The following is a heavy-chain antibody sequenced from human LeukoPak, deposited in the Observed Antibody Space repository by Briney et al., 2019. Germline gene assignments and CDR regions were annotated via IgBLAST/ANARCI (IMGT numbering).Heavy chain of an antibody. J-gene: IGHJ5*02. CDR3: ARDAGNSGYGCDL. D-gene: IGHD5-12*01. CDR2: IRYTGET. Sequence: QPGGSLRLSCAASGFTFSSYWMSWVRQAPGKGLEWVSHIRYTGETFYADSVKGRFTISKDNARNSLYLQMNDLRGEDTAIYYCARDAGNSGYGCDLWGQGTLVTVSS. V-gene: IGHV3-48*01. CDR1: GFTFSSYW.